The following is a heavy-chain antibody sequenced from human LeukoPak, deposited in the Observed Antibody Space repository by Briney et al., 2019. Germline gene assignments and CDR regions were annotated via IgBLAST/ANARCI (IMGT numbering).Heavy chain of an antibody. V-gene: IGHV4-59*01. Sequence: PSETLSLTCTVSGGSISTYYWSWIGQPPGKGLEWIGYIYYSGSTNYNPSLESRVTISVDTSKNQFSLKLTSVTAADTAVYYCARDSGHKYCMDVWGKGTTVTVSS. CDR3: ARDSGHKYCMDV. J-gene: IGHJ6*03. CDR2: IYYSGST. CDR1: GGSISTYY.